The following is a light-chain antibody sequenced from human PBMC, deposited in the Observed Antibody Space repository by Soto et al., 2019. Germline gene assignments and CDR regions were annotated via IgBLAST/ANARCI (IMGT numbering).Light chain of an antibody. V-gene: IGKV1-5*01. CDR2: DAS. J-gene: IGKJ4*01. Sequence: DIQMTQSPSTLSASLGYIRTITCLSSQSISSWLAWYQQKPGKAPKLLIYDASSLESGVPSRFSGSGSGTEFTLTISSLQPDDFATYYCQQYNSYSPLTFGGGTKVDIK. CDR1: QSISSW. CDR3: QQYNSYSPLT.